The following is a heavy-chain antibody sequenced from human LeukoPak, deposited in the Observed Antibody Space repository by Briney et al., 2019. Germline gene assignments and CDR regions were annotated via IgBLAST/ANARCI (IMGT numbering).Heavy chain of an antibody. J-gene: IGHJ4*02. CDR2: ISGSGGST. V-gene: IGHV3-23*01. Sequence: GGSLRLSCAASGFTFSSYAMSWVRQAPGKGLEWDSAISGSGGSTYYADSVKGRFTISRDNSKNTLYLQMNSLRDEDTAVYYCAKWGDFDVLTGYYVPDFWGQGTLVTVSS. CDR1: GFTFSSYA. D-gene: IGHD3-9*01. CDR3: AKWGDFDVLTGYYVPDF.